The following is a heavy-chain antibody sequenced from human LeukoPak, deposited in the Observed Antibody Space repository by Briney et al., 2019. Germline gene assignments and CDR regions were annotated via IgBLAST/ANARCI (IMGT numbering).Heavy chain of an antibody. CDR1: GGSISSYY. J-gene: IGHJ4*02. D-gene: IGHD1-26*01. V-gene: IGHV4-59*12. Sequence: SQTLSLTCTVSGGSISSYYWSWIRQPPGKGLEWVGYIYYSGSTNYNPSFKSRVTIEVDSSKNQFSLKLSSVAAADTAVYYCTSVVGARGRFDYWGQGTLVTVSS. CDR2: IYYSGST. CDR3: TSVVGARGRFDY.